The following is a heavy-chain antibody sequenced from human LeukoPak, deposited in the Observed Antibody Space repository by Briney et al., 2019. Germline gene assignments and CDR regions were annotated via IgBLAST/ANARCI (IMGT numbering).Heavy chain of an antibody. CDR2: MNPNSGNT. D-gene: IGHD6-19*01. J-gene: IGHJ4*02. CDR3: ATIAVAGHFDY. Sequence: ASVKVSCKASGYTFTSYDINWVRQATGQGLEWMGWMNPNSGNTGYAQKFQGRVTMTEDTSTDTAYMELSSLRSEDTAVYYCATIAVAGHFDYWGQGTLVTVSS. CDR1: GYTFTSYD. V-gene: IGHV1-8*01.